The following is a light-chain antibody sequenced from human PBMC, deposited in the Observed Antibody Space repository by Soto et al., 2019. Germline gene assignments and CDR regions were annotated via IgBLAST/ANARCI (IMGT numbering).Light chain of an antibody. CDR2: EVG. CDR3: SSYTSSSTLV. V-gene: IGLV2-14*01. CDR1: SSDVGGYKY. Sequence: QSVLTQPASVSGSPGQSITISCSGTSSDVGGYKYVSWYQQHPGKAPKLMIYEVGNRPSGVSQRFSGSKSGNTASLTIFGLQAEDEADYYCSSYTSSSTLVFGGGTQLT. J-gene: IGLJ3*02.